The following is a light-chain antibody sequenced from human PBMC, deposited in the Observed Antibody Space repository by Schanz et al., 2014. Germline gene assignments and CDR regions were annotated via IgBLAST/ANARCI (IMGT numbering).Light chain of an antibody. CDR2: DVS. CDR3: SSYTSSTTPFV. J-gene: IGLJ1*01. Sequence: QSALTQPASVSGSPGQSITLSCTGTSSDVGGYNYVSWYQHHPGKAPKLMIYDVSNRPSGVSNRFSGSKSGNTASLTISGLQAEDEADYYCSSYTSSTTPFVFGTGTKLT. V-gene: IGLV2-14*03. CDR1: SSDVGGYNY.